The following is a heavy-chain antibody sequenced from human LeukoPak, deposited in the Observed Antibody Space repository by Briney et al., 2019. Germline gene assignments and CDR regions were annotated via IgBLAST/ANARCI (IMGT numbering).Heavy chain of an antibody. Sequence: TSETLSLTCTVSGGSISSSSYYWGWIRQPPGKGLEWIGSIYYSGSTYYNPSLKSRVTISVDTSKNQFSLKLNSVTAADTAVYYCAKSLYGSGSYYNWFDPWGQGTLVTVSS. CDR1: GGSISSSSYY. CDR2: IYYSGST. V-gene: IGHV4-39*07. D-gene: IGHD3-10*01. CDR3: AKSLYGSGSYYNWFDP. J-gene: IGHJ5*02.